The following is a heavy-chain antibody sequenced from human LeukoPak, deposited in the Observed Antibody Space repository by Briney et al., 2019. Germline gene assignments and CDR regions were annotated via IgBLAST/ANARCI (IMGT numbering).Heavy chain of an antibody. V-gene: IGHV4-4*07. CDR3: ARGANDAFDI. Sequence: PSETLSLTCTVSGGSISSYYWSWLRQPAGKGLEWIGRIYTSGSTNYNHSLKSRVTMSVDTSKNQFSLKLSSATAADTAVYYCARGANDAFDIWGQGTTVTVSS. J-gene: IGHJ3*02. CDR1: GGSISSYY. CDR2: IYTSGST.